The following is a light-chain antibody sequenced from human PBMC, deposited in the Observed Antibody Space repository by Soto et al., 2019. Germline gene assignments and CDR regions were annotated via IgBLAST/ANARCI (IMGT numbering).Light chain of an antibody. Sequence: EKVMTQSPATLSVSPGDRATLSCRASENINTRLAWYQQKPGQAPSLLIYDAFTRATGIPARFSGSASGTEFTLTISSLQSEDFAVYYCQQYDEWPLTIGGGTKVEIK. V-gene: IGKV3-15*01. J-gene: IGKJ4*01. CDR1: ENINTR. CDR3: QQYDEWPLT. CDR2: DAF.